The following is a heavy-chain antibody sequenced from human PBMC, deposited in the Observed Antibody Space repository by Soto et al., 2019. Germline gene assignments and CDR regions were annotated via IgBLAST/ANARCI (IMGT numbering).Heavy chain of an antibody. CDR2: ISAYNGNT. CDR3: ARDSPYYDFWSGYLEGFDY. D-gene: IGHD3-3*01. CDR1: GYTFTSYG. Sequence: ASVKVSCKASGYTFTSYGISWVRQAPGQGLEWMGWISAYNGNTNYAQKLQGRVTMTTDTSTSTAYMELRSLRSDDTAVYYCARDSPYYDFWSGYLEGFDYWGQGTLVTV. J-gene: IGHJ4*02. V-gene: IGHV1-18*01.